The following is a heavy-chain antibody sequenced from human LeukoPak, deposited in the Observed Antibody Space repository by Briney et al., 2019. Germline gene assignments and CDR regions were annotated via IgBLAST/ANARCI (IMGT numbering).Heavy chain of an antibody. D-gene: IGHD1-26*01. CDR2: IFYTGGA. V-gene: IGHV4-59*01. CDR3: ARGERLGCDY. CDR1: GDSMNRYY. J-gene: IGHJ4*02. Sequence: SETLSLTCSLSGDSMNRYYRRWLRGPREKGLECIGYIFYTGGANHNHSLRSRVTMLIDTSKNQLSLKLTSVTAADTAVYFCARGERLGCDYWGQGALVTVSP.